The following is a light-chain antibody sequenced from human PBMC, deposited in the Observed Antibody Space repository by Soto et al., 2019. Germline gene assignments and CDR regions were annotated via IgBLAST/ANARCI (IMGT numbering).Light chain of an antibody. J-gene: IGLJ2*01. CDR2: EVS. Sequence: QSALTQPASVSGSPGQSITISCSGTSSDIGGYNYVSWYQQHPGKAPKLMIYEVSNRPSGVSNRFSGSKSGNTASLTISGLQSEDGADYYCSSYTANSYVVFGGGTKLTVL. V-gene: IGLV2-14*01. CDR3: SSYTANSYVV. CDR1: SSDIGGYNY.